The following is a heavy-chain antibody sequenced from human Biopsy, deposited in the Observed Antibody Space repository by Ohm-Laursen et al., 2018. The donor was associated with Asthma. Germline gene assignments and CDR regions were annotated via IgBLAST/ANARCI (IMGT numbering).Heavy chain of an antibody. CDR3: ARRITIFGVVQKDHGMDA. V-gene: IGHV4-39*01. Sequence: SETLSLTCAVSGGSMTPTSHYWDWIRQAPGKGLEWIGYISYGGKTSYNPSLKNRVTISRDMSKNQFSLRLTSVTAADTAVYFCARRITIFGVVQKDHGMDAWGQGTTVIVSS. D-gene: IGHD3-3*01. J-gene: IGHJ6*02. CDR2: ISYGGKT. CDR1: GGSMTPTSHY.